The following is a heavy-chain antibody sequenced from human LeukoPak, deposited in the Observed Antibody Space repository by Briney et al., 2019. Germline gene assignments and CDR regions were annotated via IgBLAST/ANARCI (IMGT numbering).Heavy chain of an antibody. D-gene: IGHD1-26*01. V-gene: IGHV3-23*01. CDR3: AKGRQLRRSDAFDI. CDR2: INYSGTDT. CDR1: GFTFSDYY. Sequence: GGSLRLSCAASGFTFSDYYMSWIRQAPGKGLEWVSIINYSGTDTYYADSVKGRFTISRDNSKNTLYLQMNSLRGEDTAVYYCAKGRQLRRSDAFDIWGQGTMVTVSS. J-gene: IGHJ3*02.